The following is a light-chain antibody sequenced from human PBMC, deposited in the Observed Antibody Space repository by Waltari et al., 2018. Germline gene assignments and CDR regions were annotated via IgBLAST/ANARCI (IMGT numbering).Light chain of an antibody. Sequence: EVVLTQSPATLSLSPGERATLSCRASQSVSSLLAWYQQKPGQAPRLLIYDPSNRATGVPARFSGSGSGTDFTLTISSLEPEDFAVYYCQQRSIWPPLTFGGGTKVEIK. CDR1: QSVSSL. CDR2: DPS. J-gene: IGKJ4*01. V-gene: IGKV3-11*01. CDR3: QQRSIWPPLT.